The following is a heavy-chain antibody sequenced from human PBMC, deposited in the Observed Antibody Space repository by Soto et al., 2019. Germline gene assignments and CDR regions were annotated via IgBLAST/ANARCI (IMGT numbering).Heavy chain of an antibody. V-gene: IGHV5-10-1*01. D-gene: IGHD1-7*01. CDR1: GYRFSTYW. CDR3: ARRGVELRSDYHNGMDV. J-gene: IGHJ6*02. CDR2: IDHRDSYT. Sequence: GEALKISCRGYGYRFSTYWIMWVLQMPGKGLEWMGTIDHRDSYTNYSPSFQGHVTILRDESVTTAYLQWSSLSASDTAMSYCARRGVELRSDYHNGMDVWGQGTTVTVSS.